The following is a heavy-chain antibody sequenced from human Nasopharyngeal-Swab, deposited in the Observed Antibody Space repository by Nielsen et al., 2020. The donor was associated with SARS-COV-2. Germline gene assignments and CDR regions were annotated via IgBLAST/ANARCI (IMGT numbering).Heavy chain of an antibody. D-gene: IGHD6-13*01. CDR3: ARDLEAAAAGTGYYYGMDV. CDR2: IKQDGSEK. J-gene: IGHJ6*02. Sequence: GESLKISCAASGFTFSSYWMRWVRQAPGKGLEWVANIKQDGSEKYYVDSVKGRFTISRDNAKNSLYLQMNSLRAEDTAVYYCARDLEAAAAGTGYYYGMDVWGQGTTVTVSS. V-gene: IGHV3-7*01. CDR1: GFTFSSYW.